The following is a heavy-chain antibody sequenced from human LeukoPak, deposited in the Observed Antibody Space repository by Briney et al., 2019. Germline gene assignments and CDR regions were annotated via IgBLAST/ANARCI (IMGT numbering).Heavy chain of an antibody. J-gene: IGHJ6*02. CDR2: ISSSSSYI. V-gene: IGHV3-21*04. CDR1: GFTFSSYS. Sequence: GGSLRLSCAASGFTFSSYSMNWVRQAPGKGLEWVSSISSSSSYIYYADSVKGRFTISRDNAKNSLYLQMNSLRAEDTAVYYCARDPRSNYGMDVWGQGTTVTVSS. CDR3: ARDPRSNYGMDV.